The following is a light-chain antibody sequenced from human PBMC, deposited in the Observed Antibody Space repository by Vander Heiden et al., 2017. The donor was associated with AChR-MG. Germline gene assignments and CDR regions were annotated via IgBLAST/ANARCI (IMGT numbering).Light chain of an antibody. J-gene: IGLJ3*02. CDR3: SSYTSSSTLGGV. CDR1: SRDVGGYNY. Sequence: QSALTQPASVSGSPGQSITLSCTGTSRDVGGYNYVSWYQQHPGKAPKLMIYYVSKRPSGVSNRFSGSKSGNTASLTISGLQAEDEADYYCSSYTSSSTLGGVFGGGTKLTVL. CDR2: YVS. V-gene: IGLV2-14*01.